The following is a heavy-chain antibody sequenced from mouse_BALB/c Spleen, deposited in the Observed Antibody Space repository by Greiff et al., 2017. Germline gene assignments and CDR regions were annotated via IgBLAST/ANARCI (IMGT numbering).Heavy chain of an antibody. Sequence: EVQGVESGGGLVQPGGSRKLSCAASGFTFSSFGMHWVRQAPEKGLEWVAYISSGSSTIYYADTVKGRFTISRDNAKNTLYLQMSSLKSDDTAMYYCARDGDYAMDYWGQGTSVTVSS. CDR3: ARDGDYAMDY. CDR2: ISSGSSTI. CDR1: GFTFSSFG. J-gene: IGHJ4*01. D-gene: IGHD2-3*01. V-gene: IGHV5-17*02.